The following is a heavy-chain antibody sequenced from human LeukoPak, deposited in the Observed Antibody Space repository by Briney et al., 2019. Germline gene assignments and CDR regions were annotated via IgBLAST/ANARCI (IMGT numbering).Heavy chain of an antibody. V-gene: IGHV4-34*01. CDR2: INHSGST. J-gene: IGHJ4*02. D-gene: IGHD6-13*01. Sequence: SETLSLTCAVYGGSFSGYYWSWIRQPPGKGLEWIGEINHSGSTNYNPSLKSRGTISVDTTKNQVYLMLITETTADTAVSSCSRLEQQLQWGDNSGLYYWGKGALVTV. CDR3: SRLEQQLQWGDNSGLYY. CDR1: GGSFSGYY.